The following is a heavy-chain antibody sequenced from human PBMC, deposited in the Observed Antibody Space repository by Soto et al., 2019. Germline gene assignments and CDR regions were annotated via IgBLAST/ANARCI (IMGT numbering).Heavy chain of an antibody. CDR1: GDSIRNYY. Sequence: SLTLSLTWTVFGDSIRNYYWGWIRQRPGKGLEGIGYIYYSGSTNCNLSLRSRVTISVDTSKNQFSLKLSSVTAADSAVYYCARRYGTAIDYWGQGTLVTVSS. V-gene: IGHV4-59*08. D-gene: IGHD3-16*01. CDR2: IYYSGST. J-gene: IGHJ4*02. CDR3: ARRYGTAIDY.